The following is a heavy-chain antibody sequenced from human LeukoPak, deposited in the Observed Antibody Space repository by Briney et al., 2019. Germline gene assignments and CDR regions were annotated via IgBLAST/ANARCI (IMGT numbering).Heavy chain of an antibody. CDR2: TYYRSKWYN. V-gene: IGHV6-1*01. J-gene: IGHJ4*02. CDR1: GDSVCSNSAA. D-gene: IGHD2-15*01. CDR3: AREILEGYCSGGSCYSH. Sequence: SQTLSLTCGISGDSVCSNSAALNWIRQSPSRGLEWLGRTYYRSKWYNEYAGSVKSRISINPDTPKNQFSLQLNSVTPEDTAVYYCAREILEGYCSGGSCYSHWGQGTLVTVSS.